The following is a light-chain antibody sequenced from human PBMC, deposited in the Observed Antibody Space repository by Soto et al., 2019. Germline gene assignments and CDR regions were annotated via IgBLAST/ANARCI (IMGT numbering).Light chain of an antibody. Sequence: DIQMTQSPSAPPSSVGDRVTITCLASQSISGWLAWFQQKPGKAPKLLIYDASSLESGVPSRFSGSGSGTEFTLTISSLQPDDFATYYCQHYNSYSEAFGQGTKVDIK. V-gene: IGKV1-5*01. J-gene: IGKJ1*01. CDR2: DAS. CDR3: QHYNSYSEA. CDR1: QSISGW.